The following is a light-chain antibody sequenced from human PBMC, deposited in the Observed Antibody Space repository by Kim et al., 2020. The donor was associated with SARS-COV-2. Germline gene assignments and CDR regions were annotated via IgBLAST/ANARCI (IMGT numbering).Light chain of an antibody. CDR3: MQTLHTPPT. CDR1: QSLLHSNGYNY. Sequence: PASISCSSSQSLLHSNGYNYLDWYLQKPGQSPQVLIYMGSDRASGVPDRFSVSGSGTDFTLKISRVEAEDVGVYYCMQTLHTPPTFGGGTKVDIK. J-gene: IGKJ4*01. V-gene: IGKV2-28*01. CDR2: MGS.